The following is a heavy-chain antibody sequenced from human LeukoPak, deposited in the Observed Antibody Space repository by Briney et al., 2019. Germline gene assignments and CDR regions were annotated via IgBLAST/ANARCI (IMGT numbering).Heavy chain of an antibody. CDR1: QFTLSNYW. CDR2: INSDASTT. J-gene: IGHJ3*02. CDR3: ARDMNVNTAMDI. Sequence: PGGSLRLSCAASQFTLSNYWMHWVRQTPGKGLVWVSFINSDASTTAYADSVKGRFTISRGNAKNTLYLRMNSLRVEDTAVYYCARDMNVNTAMDIWGQGTLVTVSS. V-gene: IGHV3-74*01. D-gene: IGHD5-18*01.